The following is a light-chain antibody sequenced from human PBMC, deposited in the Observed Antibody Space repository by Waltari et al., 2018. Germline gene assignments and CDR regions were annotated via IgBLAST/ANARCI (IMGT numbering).Light chain of an antibody. CDR1: QSIRSY. Sequence: DIQMTQSPSSLSASVGDRVTITCRASQSIRSYLNWYQQKPGEAPKLLIYAASSLQSGVPSRFSGSGSGTDFTLTNSSLQPEDFATYYCQQSYSTPWTFGQGTKVEIK. V-gene: IGKV1-39*01. J-gene: IGKJ1*01. CDR3: QQSYSTPWT. CDR2: AAS.